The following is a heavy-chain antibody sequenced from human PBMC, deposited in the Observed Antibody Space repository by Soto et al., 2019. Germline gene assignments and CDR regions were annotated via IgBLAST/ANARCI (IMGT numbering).Heavy chain of an antibody. CDR1: GYTFTSYG. Sequence: SVKVSCKASGYTFTSYGISWVRQAPGQGLEWLGGIIPIFGTANYAQKFQGRVTITADESTSTAYMELSSLRSEDTAVYYCARDETYYYDSSGQTGYGIDVWDQGTTVTVSS. CDR2: IIPIFGTA. V-gene: IGHV1-69*13. J-gene: IGHJ6*02. CDR3: ARDETYYYDSSGQTGYGIDV. D-gene: IGHD3-22*01.